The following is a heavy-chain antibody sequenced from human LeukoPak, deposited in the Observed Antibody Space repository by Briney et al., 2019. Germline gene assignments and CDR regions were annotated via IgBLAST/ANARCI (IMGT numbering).Heavy chain of an antibody. CDR1: GFAFSSNW. CDR2: ISTDARTI. J-gene: IGHJ4*02. CDR3: VRGQATAWGLDY. V-gene: IGHV3-74*01. D-gene: IGHD6-13*01. Sequence: GGSLRLSCAASGFAFSSNWMHWLRQAPGKGLVWVSHISTDARTITYAAFVKGRFTISRDNAKNTLYLQMNSLRAEDTALYYCVRGQATAWGLDYWGQGTLVTVSS.